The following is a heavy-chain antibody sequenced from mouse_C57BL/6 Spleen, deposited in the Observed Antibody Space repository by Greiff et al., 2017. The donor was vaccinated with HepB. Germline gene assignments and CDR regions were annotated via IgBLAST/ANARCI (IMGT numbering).Heavy chain of an antibody. CDR2: IDPETGGT. CDR3: TRRGGNDGYPAPFYYFDY. Sequence: VQLQQSGAELVRPGASVTLSCKASGYTFTDYDMHWVKQTPVHGLEWIGAIDPETGGTAYNQKFKGKAILTADKSSSTAYMELRSLTSEDSAVYYCTRRGGNDGYPAPFYYFDYWGQGTTLTVSS. CDR1: GYTFTDYD. J-gene: IGHJ2*01. D-gene: IGHD2-3*01. V-gene: IGHV1-15*01.